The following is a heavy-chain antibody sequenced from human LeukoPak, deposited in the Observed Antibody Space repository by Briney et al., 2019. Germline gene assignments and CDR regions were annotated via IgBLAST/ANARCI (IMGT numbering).Heavy chain of an antibody. D-gene: IGHD2-21*02. V-gene: IGHV1-2*02. Sequence: GASVKVSCKASGYTFTGYYMHWVRQAPGQGLEWMGWINPNSGGTNYAQKFQGRVTMTRDTSISTAYMELSRLRSDDTAVYYCARVTQESPYCGGDCSLEAGMDVWGQGTTATVSS. CDR3: ARVTQESPYCGGDCSLEAGMDV. CDR1: GYTFTGYY. CDR2: INPNSGGT. J-gene: IGHJ6*02.